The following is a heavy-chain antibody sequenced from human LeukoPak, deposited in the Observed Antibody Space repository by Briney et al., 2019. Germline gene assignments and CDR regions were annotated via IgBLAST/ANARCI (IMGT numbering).Heavy chain of an antibody. CDR3: ATFTVWGSYRFLNY. Sequence: ASVTVSCTVSGYTLTELSMHWVRQAPGKGLEWMGGFDPEDGETIYAQKFQGRVTMTEDTSTDTAYMELSSLRSEDTAVYYCATFTVWGSYRFLNYWGQGTLVTVSS. CDR1: GYTLTELS. CDR2: FDPEDGET. D-gene: IGHD3-16*02. V-gene: IGHV1-24*01. J-gene: IGHJ4*02.